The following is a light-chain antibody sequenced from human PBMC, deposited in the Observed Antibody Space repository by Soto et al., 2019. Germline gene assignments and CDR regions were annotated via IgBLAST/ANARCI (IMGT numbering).Light chain of an antibody. CDR3: QQSDSYPFT. V-gene: IGKV1-39*01. J-gene: IGKJ2*01. CDR2: AAS. Sequence: DIQMPQSPSSLSVSVGDRVTITCRASQSITKYLNWYQQKPGKAPKLLVYAASSLQSGVPSRFSGNESGTDFTLTISSLQPEDFATYYCQQSDSYPFTFGQGTKLEIK. CDR1: QSITKY.